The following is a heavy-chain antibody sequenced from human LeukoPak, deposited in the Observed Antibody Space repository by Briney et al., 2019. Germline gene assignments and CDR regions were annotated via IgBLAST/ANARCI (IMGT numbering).Heavy chain of an antibody. CDR1: GYTFTNYA. D-gene: IGHD2-2*01. V-gene: IGHV1-3*01. J-gene: IGHJ6*02. Sequence: ASVTVSCTASGYTFTNYAMHWVRQAPGQRLEWMGWINAGNGNTKYSQKFQGRVTITRDTSASTAYMELSSLRSEDTAVYYCARDRVVPAAMTYYGMDVWGQGTTVTVSS. CDR2: INAGNGNT. CDR3: ARDRVVPAAMTYYGMDV.